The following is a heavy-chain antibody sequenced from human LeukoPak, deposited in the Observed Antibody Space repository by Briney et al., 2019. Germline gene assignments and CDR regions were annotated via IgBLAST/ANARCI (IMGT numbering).Heavy chain of an antibody. D-gene: IGHD3-3*01. CDR3: ARESPRRYYDFWSGYSSWFDP. CDR1: GYTFTGYY. Sequence: ASVKVSCKASGYTFTGYYMHWVRQAPGQGLEWMGWINPNSGGTNYAQKFRGRVTMTRDTSISTAYMELSRLRSDDTAVYYCARESPRRYYDFWSGYSSWFDPWGQGTLVTVSS. J-gene: IGHJ5*02. CDR2: INPNSGGT. V-gene: IGHV1-2*02.